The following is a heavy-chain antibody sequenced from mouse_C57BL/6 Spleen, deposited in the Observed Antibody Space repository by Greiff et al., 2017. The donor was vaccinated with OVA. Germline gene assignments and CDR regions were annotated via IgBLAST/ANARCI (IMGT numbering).Heavy chain of an antibody. CDR3: ARDGYSNLYAMDY. CDR2: ISYDGSN. CDR1: GYSITSGYY. D-gene: IGHD2-5*01. V-gene: IGHV3-6*01. Sequence: EVQLQESGPGLVKPSQSLSLTCSVTGYSITSGYYWNWIRQFPGNKLEWMGYISYDGSNNYNPSLKNRISITRDTSKNQFFLKLNSVTTEDTATYYCARDGYSNLYAMDYWGQGTSVTVSS. J-gene: IGHJ4*01.